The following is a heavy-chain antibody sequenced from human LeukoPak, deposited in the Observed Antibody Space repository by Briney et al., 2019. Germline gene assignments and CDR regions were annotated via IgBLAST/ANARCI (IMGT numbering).Heavy chain of an antibody. D-gene: IGHD3-22*01. CDR1: GGTFSSYA. J-gene: IGHJ4*02. V-gene: IGHV1-69*13. CDR3: ARPNTPHTYYYDSSGYYYAD. Sequence: SVKVSCKASGGTFSSYAISWVRQAPGQGLEWMGGIIPIFGTANYAQKFQGRVTITAGESTSTAYMELSSLRSEDTAVYYCARPNTPHTYYYDSSGYYYADWGQGTLVTVSS. CDR2: IIPIFGTA.